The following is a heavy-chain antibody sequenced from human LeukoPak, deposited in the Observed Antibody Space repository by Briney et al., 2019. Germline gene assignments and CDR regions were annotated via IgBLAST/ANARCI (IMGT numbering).Heavy chain of an antibody. D-gene: IGHD6-19*01. CDR3: AKDLGSHSSGWY. J-gene: IGHJ4*02. CDR1: GFTFSSHA. Sequence: GGSLRLSCSASGFTFSSHAMSWVRQAPGKGLEWVSAISGSGGSTYYADSVKGRFTISRDNSKNTLYLQMNSLRAEDTAVYYCAKDLGSHSSGWYWGQGTLVTVSS. V-gene: IGHV3-23*01. CDR2: ISGSGGST.